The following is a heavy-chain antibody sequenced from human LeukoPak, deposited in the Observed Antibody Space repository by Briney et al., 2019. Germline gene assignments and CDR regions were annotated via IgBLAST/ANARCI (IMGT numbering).Heavy chain of an antibody. J-gene: IGHJ5*02. CDR3: ARQEYCSGGSCYTWFDP. D-gene: IGHD2-15*01. CDR2: IYPGDSDT. V-gene: IGHV5-51*01. Sequence: LGESLKISCQGSGYSFTSYWIGWVRQMPGKGLEWMGIIYPGDSDTRYSPSFQGQVTISADKSISTAYLQWSSLKASDTAMYYCARQEYCSGGSCYTWFDPWGQGTLVTVSS. CDR1: GYSFTSYW.